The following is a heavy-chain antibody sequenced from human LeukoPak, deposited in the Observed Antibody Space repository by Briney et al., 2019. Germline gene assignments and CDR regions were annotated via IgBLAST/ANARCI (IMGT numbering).Heavy chain of an antibody. J-gene: IGHJ4*02. V-gene: IGHV4-34*01. CDR2: INHSGST. CDR3: ARGSGWYSSGWLGY. CDR1: GGSFSGYY. D-gene: IGHD6-19*01. Sequence: SETLSLTCAVYGGSFSGYYWSWIRQPPGKGLEWIGEINHSGSTNYNPSLKSRVTISVDTSKNQFSLKLRSVTAADTAVYYCARGSGWYSSGWLGYWGQGTLVTVSS.